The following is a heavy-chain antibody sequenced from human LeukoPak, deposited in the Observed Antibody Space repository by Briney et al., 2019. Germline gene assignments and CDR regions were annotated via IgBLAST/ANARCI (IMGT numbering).Heavy chain of an antibody. Sequence: PGGSLRLSCAASGFTFSSYAMSWVRQAPGKGLEWVSYISSSSSTIYYADSVKGRFTISRDNAKNSLYLQMNSLRAEDTAVYYCARVYLGDFWSGYYSGVYYFDYWGQGTLVTVSS. CDR3: ARVYLGDFWSGYYSGVYYFDY. D-gene: IGHD3-3*01. V-gene: IGHV3-48*01. CDR2: ISSSSSTI. J-gene: IGHJ4*02. CDR1: GFTFSSYA.